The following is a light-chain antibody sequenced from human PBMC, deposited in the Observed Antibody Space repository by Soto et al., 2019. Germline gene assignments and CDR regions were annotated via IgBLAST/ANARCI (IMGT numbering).Light chain of an antibody. CDR1: QSISSW. J-gene: IGKJ1*01. CDR3: QQYNSYSWT. Sequence: DIPMTQSPSTLFASVGDRVTITCRASQSISSWLAWYPQKPGKAPKLLIYDASSLESGVPSRFSGSGSGTEFTLTISSLQPDDFAPYYCQQYNSYSWTFGQGTKVEIK. CDR2: DAS. V-gene: IGKV1-5*01.